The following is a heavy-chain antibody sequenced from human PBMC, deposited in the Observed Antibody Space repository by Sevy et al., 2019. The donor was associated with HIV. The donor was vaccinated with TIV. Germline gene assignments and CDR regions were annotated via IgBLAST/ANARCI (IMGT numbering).Heavy chain of an antibody. Sequence: GGSLRLSCTASGFTFGDYAMSWFRQAPGKGLEWVGFIRSKAYGGTTEYAASVKDRFTISRDDSKIIAYLLLNSLKTEDTAVYYCSRWREGYKDYYYYYYMDVWGKGTTVTVSS. CDR1: GFTFGDYA. V-gene: IGHV3-49*03. CDR3: SRWREGYKDYYYYYYMDV. D-gene: IGHD5-12*01. CDR2: IRSKAYGGTT. J-gene: IGHJ6*03.